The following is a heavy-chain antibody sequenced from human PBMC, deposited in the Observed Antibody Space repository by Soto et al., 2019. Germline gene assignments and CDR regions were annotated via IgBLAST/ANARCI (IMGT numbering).Heavy chain of an antibody. Sequence: QVQLVQSGAEVKKPGSSVKVSCKASGGTFSSYAISWVRQAPGQGLEWMGGIIPIFGTANYAQKFQGRVTITADKSTSTAYMELSSLRSEDTAVYYCAREDYYDSSGYYYGDWYFYLWGRGTLVTVSS. V-gene: IGHV1-69*06. J-gene: IGHJ2*01. D-gene: IGHD3-22*01. CDR1: GGTFSSYA. CDR2: IIPIFGTA. CDR3: AREDYYDSSGYYYGDWYFYL.